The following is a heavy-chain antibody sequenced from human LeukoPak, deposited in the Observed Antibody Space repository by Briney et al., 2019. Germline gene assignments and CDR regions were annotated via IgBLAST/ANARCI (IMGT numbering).Heavy chain of an antibody. CDR3: ARDLGASRGVFFDY. V-gene: IGHV3-48*04. CDR1: GFTFSNYW. J-gene: IGHJ4*02. D-gene: IGHD1-26*01. Sequence: GGSLRLSCAPSGFTFSNYWMNWVRQTPGKGLEWVSYISSSGSAIYYADSVRGRFTISRDNAKNSLYLQMNSLRAEDTAVYYCARDLGASRGVFFDYWGQGAPVTVSS. CDR2: ISSSGSAI.